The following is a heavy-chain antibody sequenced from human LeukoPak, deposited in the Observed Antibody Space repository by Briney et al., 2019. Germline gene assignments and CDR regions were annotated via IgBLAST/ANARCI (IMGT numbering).Heavy chain of an antibody. CDR3: ARSPDHPYDILTGMGT. D-gene: IGHD3-9*01. CDR2: INPSGGST. V-gene: IGHV1-46*01. CDR1: GYTFTGYY. J-gene: IGHJ5*02. Sequence: ASVKVSCKASGYTFTGYYMHWVRQAPGQGLEWMGIINPSGGSTSYAQKFQGRVTMTRDTSTSTVYMELSSLRSEDTAVYYCARSPDHPYDILTGMGTWGQGTLVTVSS.